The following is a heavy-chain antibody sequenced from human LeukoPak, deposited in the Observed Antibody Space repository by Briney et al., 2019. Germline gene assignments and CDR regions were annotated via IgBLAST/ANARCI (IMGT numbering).Heavy chain of an antibody. D-gene: IGHD3-3*01. CDR2: INHSGST. V-gene: IGHV4-34*01. J-gene: IGHJ5*02. Sequence: SETLSLTCAVYGGSFSGYYWSWICQPPGKGLEWIGEINHSGSTNYNPSLKSRVTISVDTSKNQFSLKLSSVTAADTAVYYCARGIFAPYYDFWRASTPFDPWGQGTLVTVSS. CDR1: GGSFSGYY. CDR3: ARGIFAPYYDFWRASTPFDP.